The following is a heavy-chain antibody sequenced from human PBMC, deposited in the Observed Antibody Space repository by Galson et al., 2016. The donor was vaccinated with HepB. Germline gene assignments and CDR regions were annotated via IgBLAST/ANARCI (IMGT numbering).Heavy chain of an antibody. J-gene: IGHJ4*02. D-gene: IGHD3-10*01. Sequence: SLRLSCAASGFTFSSYWMHWVRQAPGKGLVWVSRINSDGSVTSYADSVKGRFTISRDSARDTLFLQMDTLKAEDTAVYYCVRGVTQAFDSWGQGTLVTVSS. CDR1: GFTFSSYW. CDR3: VRGVTQAFDS. CDR2: INSDGSVT. V-gene: IGHV3-74*01.